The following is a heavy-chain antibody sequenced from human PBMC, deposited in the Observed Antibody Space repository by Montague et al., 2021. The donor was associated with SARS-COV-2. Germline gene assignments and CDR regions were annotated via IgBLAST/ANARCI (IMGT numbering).Heavy chain of an antibody. CDR2: VYFPGSV. CDR3: ARDLSRAFCEGDSCYSENWFAP. Sequence: SETLSLTCIVSGDSITRYYWTWIRQSPGKGLEWIGYVYFPGSVKYNPSLNRRVSMSIDTSKNQFSLELTSVTAADTAIYYCARDLSRAFCEGDSCYSENWFAPWGQGTLVTVSS. D-gene: IGHD2-21*02. CDR1: GDSITRYY. J-gene: IGHJ5*02. V-gene: IGHV4-59*01.